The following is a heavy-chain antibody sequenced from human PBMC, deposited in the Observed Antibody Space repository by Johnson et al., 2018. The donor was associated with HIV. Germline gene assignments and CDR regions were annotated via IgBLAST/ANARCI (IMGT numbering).Heavy chain of an antibody. CDR2: ISSDGTNR. D-gene: IGHD6-6*01. J-gene: IGHJ3*02. CDR3: AKDLGRFSTSSLDIFDI. CDR1: GFTFSNYA. V-gene: IGHV3-30*18. Sequence: QVQLVESGGGLVKPGGSLRLSCAASGFTFSNYAMHWVRQAPGKGLEWVAFISSDGTNRNYADSVKGRFIISRDNSKNTVYLQMNSPRVEDTAVYYCAKDLGRFSTSSLDIFDIWGQGTMVTVSS.